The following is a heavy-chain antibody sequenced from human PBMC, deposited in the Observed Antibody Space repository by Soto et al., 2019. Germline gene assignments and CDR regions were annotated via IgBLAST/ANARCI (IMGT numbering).Heavy chain of an antibody. J-gene: IGHJ3*02. Sequence: PGGSLRLSCAASGFTVSSNYMSWVRQAPGKGPEWVSVIYSGGSTYDADSVKGRFTISRDNSKNTLYLQMNSLRAEDTAVYYCARGGFEARDAFDIWGQGTMVTVSS. V-gene: IGHV3-53*01. CDR3: ARGGFEARDAFDI. D-gene: IGHD3-9*01. CDR1: GFTVSSNY. CDR2: IYSGGST.